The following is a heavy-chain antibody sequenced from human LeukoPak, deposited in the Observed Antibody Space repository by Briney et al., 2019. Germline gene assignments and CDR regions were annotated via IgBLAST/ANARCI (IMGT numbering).Heavy chain of an antibody. CDR1: GFAFSSYS. V-gene: IGHV3-48*02. CDR3: TRHDTVIRGWFDP. J-gene: IGHJ5*02. CDR2: ISSSSNTI. Sequence: GGSLRLSCAASGFAFSSYSMNWVRQAPGKGLEWLSYISSSSNTIYYADSVKGRFTISRDNAKDSLYLQMNSLRDEDTAVYYCTRHDTVIRGWFDPWGQGTRVTVSS. D-gene: IGHD4-11*01.